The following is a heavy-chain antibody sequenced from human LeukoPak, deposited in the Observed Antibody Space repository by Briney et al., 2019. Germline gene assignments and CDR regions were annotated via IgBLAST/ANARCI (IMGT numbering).Heavy chain of an antibody. J-gene: IGHJ4*02. D-gene: IGHD1-26*01. V-gene: IGHV4-39*07. CDR2: INHSGST. CDR1: GGSIRSTSYY. CDR3: ARVGATIDY. Sequence: SETLSLTCSVSGGSIRSTSYYWGWIRQPPGKGLEWIGEINHSGSTNYNPSLKSRVTISVDTSKNQFSLKLSSVTAADTAVYYCARVGATIDYWGQGTLVTVSS.